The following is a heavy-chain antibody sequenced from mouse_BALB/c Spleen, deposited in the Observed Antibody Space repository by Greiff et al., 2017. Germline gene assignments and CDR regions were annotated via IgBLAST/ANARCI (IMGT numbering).Heavy chain of an antibody. CDR3: ARGLEDAMDY. V-gene: IGHV1S137*01. J-gene: IGHJ4*01. Sequence: VQLQESGAELVRPGVSVKISCKGSGYTFTDYAMHWVKQSHAKSLEWIGVISTYYGDASYNQKFKGKATMTVDKSSSTAYMELARLTSGDSAIYYCARGLEDAMDYWGQGTSVTVSS. CDR2: ISTYYGDA. CDR1: GYTFTDYA.